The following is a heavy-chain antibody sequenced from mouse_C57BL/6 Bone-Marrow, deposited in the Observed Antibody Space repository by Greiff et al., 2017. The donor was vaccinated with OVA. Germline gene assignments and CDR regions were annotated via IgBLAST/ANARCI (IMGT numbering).Heavy chain of an antibody. CDR1: GYTFTSYW. CDR2: IHPSSGST. Sequence: VQLQQPGAELVKPGASVKLSCKASGYTFTSYWMHWVKQRPGQGLEWIGMIHPSSGSTNYNEKFKSKATLTVDKSSSTAYMQLSRLTSEDSAVFYCAIDGYPCARDYWGQGTSVTVSA. J-gene: IGHJ4*01. V-gene: IGHV1-64*01. CDR3: AIDGYPCARDY. D-gene: IGHD2-3*01.